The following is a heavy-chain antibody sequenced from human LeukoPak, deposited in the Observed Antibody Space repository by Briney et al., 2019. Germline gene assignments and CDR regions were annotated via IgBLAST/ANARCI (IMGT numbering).Heavy chain of an antibody. Sequence: GGSLRLSCAASGFTFSSYAMSWVRQAPGKGLEWVSAINGSGGSTYYADSVKGRFTISRDNSKNTLYLQMNSLRAEDTAVYYCAKVSRSDYDFWSGYYFDYWGQGTLVTVSS. D-gene: IGHD3-3*01. CDR3: AKVSRSDYDFWSGYYFDY. CDR1: GFTFSSYA. CDR2: INGSGGST. J-gene: IGHJ4*02. V-gene: IGHV3-23*01.